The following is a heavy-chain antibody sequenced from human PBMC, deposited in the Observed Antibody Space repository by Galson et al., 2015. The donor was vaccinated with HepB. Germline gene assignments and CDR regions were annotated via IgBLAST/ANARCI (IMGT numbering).Heavy chain of an antibody. V-gene: IGHV5-51*01. CDR2: IYLGDSNT. D-gene: IGHD3-22*01. CDR1: GYSFITYW. J-gene: IGHJ5*02. Sequence: QSGAEVKKPGESLKISCQGSGYSFITYWIGWVRQMPGKGLEWMGMIYLGDSNTRYSPSFQGQVTISADKSINTAYLQWSTLKASDTAMYYCARLKYYDSSGYYGLGWFDPWGQGTLVTVSS. CDR3: ARLKYYDSSGYYGLGWFDP.